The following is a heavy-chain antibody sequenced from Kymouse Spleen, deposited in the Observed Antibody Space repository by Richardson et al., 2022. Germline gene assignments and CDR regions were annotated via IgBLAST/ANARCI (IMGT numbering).Heavy chain of an antibody. V-gene: IGHV4-34*01. J-gene: IGHJ4*02. CDR1: GGSFSGYY. CDR3: ARGHYYGSGSYLFDY. CDR2: INHSGST. Sequence: QVQLQQWGAGLLKPSETLSLTCAVYGGSFSGYYWSWIRQPPGKGLEWIGEINHSGSTNYNPSLKSRVTISVDTSKNQFSLKLSSVTAADTAVYYCARGHYYGSGSYLFDYWGQGTLVTVSS. D-gene: IGHD3-10*01.